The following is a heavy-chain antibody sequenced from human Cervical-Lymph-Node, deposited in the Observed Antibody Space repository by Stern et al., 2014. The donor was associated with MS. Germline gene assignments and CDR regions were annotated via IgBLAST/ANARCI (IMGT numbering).Heavy chain of an antibody. CDR1: GFTSSSYA. CDR2: LSATTGST. Sequence: EVQLEESGGDLVQPGGSLRLSCAASGFTSSSYAMSWVRQAPGKGLEWVSTLSATTGSTYYADSVKGRFTISRDNSKSTLYLQMNRLRAEDTAIYYCAKLLPIESSISHAFDYWGQGTLVTVSS. J-gene: IGHJ4*02. V-gene: IGHV3-23*04. D-gene: IGHD6-6*01. CDR3: AKLLPIESSISHAFDY.